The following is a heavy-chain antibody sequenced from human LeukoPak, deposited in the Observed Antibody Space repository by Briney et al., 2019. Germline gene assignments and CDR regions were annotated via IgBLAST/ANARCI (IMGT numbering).Heavy chain of an antibody. CDR3: ARVPAGVIGMKDAFDI. J-gene: IGHJ3*02. Sequence: GGSLRLSCAASGFTFSSYAMSWVRQAPGKGLEWVSAISGSGGSTYYADSVKGRFTISRDNSKDTLYLQMNSLRAEDTAVYYCARVPAGVIGMKDAFDIWGPGTMVTVSS. CDR2: ISGSGGST. D-gene: IGHD3-16*02. V-gene: IGHV3-23*01. CDR1: GFTFSSYA.